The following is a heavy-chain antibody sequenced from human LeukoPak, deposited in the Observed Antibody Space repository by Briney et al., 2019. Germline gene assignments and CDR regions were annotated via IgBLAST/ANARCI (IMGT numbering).Heavy chain of an antibody. J-gene: IGHJ4*02. CDR2: ISSSGRFM. CDR3: ARESVVLDY. D-gene: IGHD2-15*01. Sequence: GGSLRLSCAASGFSFSSYSMNWVRQAPGKGLEWVSSISSSGRFMYHADSVKGRFTISRDNAKKSLYLQMNSLRAEDTAVYYCARESVVLDYWGQGTLVTVSS. CDR1: GFSFSSYS. V-gene: IGHV3-21*01.